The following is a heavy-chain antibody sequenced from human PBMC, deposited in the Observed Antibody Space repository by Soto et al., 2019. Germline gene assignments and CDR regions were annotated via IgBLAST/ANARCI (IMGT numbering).Heavy chain of an antibody. CDR1: GFTYSDYY. D-gene: IGHD2-2*02. Sequence: GSLRLSCAAHGFTYSDYYMSWIRQATGKGPEWVSYISSSSSYTNYADSVKVRLTISRDNAKNSLYLQMNSLRAEDTAVYYCARVGDIVVVPAAIRPWFDPWGQGTMVSAP. J-gene: IGHJ5*02. CDR3: ARVGDIVVVPAAIRPWFDP. CDR2: ISSSSSYT. V-gene: IGHV3-11*06.